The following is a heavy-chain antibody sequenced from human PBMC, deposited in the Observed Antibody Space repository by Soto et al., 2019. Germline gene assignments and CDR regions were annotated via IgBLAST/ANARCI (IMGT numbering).Heavy chain of an antibody. CDR2: IYGTGGA. Sequence: QVQLQESGPGLVKPSQTLSLTCTVSGGPISSGAYYWSWLRQPPGKGLEWIAYIYGTGGAYYKPSLESRVTISFDTSKNQVSLKLSSVTPADTAVYFCAGESTSNQLLLESWGQGTLVTVSS. CDR1: GGPISSGAYY. J-gene: IGHJ4*02. D-gene: IGHD2-2*01. V-gene: IGHV4-30-4*01. CDR3: AGESTSNQLLLES.